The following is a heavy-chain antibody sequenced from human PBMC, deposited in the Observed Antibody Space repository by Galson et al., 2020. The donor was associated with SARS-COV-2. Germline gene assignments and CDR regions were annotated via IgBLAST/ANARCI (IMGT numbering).Heavy chain of an antibody. J-gene: IGHJ6*02. CDR2: IRDRANRYTT. Sequence: GGSLRLSCAASGSTLSDHYMAWVRQAPGKGLEWVGRIRDRANRYTTEYVASVKGRFTISRDDSKNSLYLQMNSLKTEDTAVYYCARRKSERRLDVWSQGTTVSVS. CDR1: GSTLSDHY. V-gene: IGHV3-72*01. CDR3: ARRKSERRLDV.